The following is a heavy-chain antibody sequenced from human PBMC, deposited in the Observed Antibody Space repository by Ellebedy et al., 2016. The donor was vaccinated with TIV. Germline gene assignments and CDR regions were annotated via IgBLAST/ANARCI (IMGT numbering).Heavy chain of an antibody. V-gene: IGHV3-33*01. CDR2: IWYDGSNK. CDR3: ARDGEQLVPYYYYYMDV. J-gene: IGHJ6*03. CDR1: GFTFSSYG. Sequence: GGSLRLSXAASGFTFSSYGMHWVRQAPGKGLEWVAVIWYDGSNKYYADSVKGRFTISRDNSKNTLYLQMNSLRAEDTAVYYCARDGEQLVPYYYYYMDVWGKGTTVTVSS. D-gene: IGHD6-6*01.